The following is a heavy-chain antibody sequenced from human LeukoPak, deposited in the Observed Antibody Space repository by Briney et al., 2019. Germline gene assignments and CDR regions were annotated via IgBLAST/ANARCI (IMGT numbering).Heavy chain of an antibody. J-gene: IGHJ6*01. CDR2: INPNSGGT. V-gene: IGHV1-2*06. Sequence: ASVKVSCKASGYTFTGYYMHWVRQAPGQGLEWMGRINPNSGGTNYAQKFQGRVTMTRDTSISTAYMELSRLRSDDTAVYYCAILAGPAAITYYYYGMDVWGKGPRSPSLQ. D-gene: IGHD2-2*01. CDR1: GYTFTGYY. CDR3: AILAGPAAITYYYYGMDV.